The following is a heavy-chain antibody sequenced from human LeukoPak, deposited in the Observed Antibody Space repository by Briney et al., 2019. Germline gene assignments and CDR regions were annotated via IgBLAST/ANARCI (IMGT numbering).Heavy chain of an antibody. CDR3: ARDPASSFDY. Sequence: YPGGSLRLSCAASGFTFSSHGMHWVRQAPGKGLEWVAVIWYDGSKRYYADSVKGRFTISRDDSKNTLYLQMNSLRNEDTAIYYCARDPASSFDYWGQGTLVTVSS. V-gene: IGHV3-33*01. CDR2: IWYDGSKR. D-gene: IGHD2-15*01. CDR1: GFTFSSHG. J-gene: IGHJ4*02.